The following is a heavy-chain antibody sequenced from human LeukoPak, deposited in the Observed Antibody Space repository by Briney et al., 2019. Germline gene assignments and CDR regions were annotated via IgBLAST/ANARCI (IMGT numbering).Heavy chain of an antibody. D-gene: IGHD5/OR15-5a*01. V-gene: IGHV3-74*01. Sequence: GGSLRLSCAAPGFTFNNYGIYWMRWVRQAPGKGLVWVSRINDDGSSTNYADSVKGRFTISRDNAKSTLYLQMNSLRAEDTAVYYCARGVSTWVESWGQGTLVTVSS. J-gene: IGHJ4*02. CDR3: ARGVSTWVES. CDR2: INDDGSST. CDR1: GFTFNNYGIYW.